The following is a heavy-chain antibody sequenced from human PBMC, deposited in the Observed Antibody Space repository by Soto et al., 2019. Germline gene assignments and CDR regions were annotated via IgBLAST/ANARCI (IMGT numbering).Heavy chain of an antibody. CDR2: IYYSGST. J-gene: IGHJ6*02. D-gene: IGHD6-13*01. CDR3: AGIAAAGGYYYGMDV. CDR1: GGSISSGDYY. V-gene: IGHV4-30-4*01. Sequence: SETLSLTCTVSGGSISSGDYYWSWIRQPPGKGLEWIGYIYYSGSTYYNPSLKSRVTISVDTSKNQFSLKLSSVTAADTAVYYCAGIAAAGGYYYGMDVWGQGTTVTVSS.